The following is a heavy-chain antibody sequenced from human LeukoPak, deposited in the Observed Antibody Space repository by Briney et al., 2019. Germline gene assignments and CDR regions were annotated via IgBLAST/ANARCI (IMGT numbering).Heavy chain of an antibody. J-gene: IGHJ4*02. Sequence: SETLSLTCTVSGGSISSSSYYWGWIRQPPGKGLEWIGSIYYSGSTYYNPSLKSRVTISVDTSKNQFSLKLSSVTAADTAVYYCAGEILPAFDYWGQGTLVTVSS. CDR3: AGEILPAFDY. V-gene: IGHV4-39*01. D-gene: IGHD3-10*01. CDR1: GGSISSSSYY. CDR2: IYYSGST.